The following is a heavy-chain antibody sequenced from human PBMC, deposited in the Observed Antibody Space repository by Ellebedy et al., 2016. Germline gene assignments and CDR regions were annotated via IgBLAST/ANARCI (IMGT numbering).Heavy chain of an antibody. Sequence: GGSLRLSCAASGFTLNNYAMTWIRQAAGEGLEWVSAITGDTATTYYADSVKGRFTISRDISKNTLYLQMNSLRVEDTALYYCVKGASSGSWVTMDYWGQGALVTVSS. CDR1: GFTLNNYA. CDR3: VKGASSGSWVTMDY. J-gene: IGHJ4*02. CDR2: ITGDTATT. D-gene: IGHD6-13*01. V-gene: IGHV3-23*01.